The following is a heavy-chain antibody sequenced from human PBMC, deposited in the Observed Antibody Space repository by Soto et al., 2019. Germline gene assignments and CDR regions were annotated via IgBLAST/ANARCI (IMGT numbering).Heavy chain of an antibody. V-gene: IGHV3-53*01. CDR3: ARDPSSSPYYYGMDV. CDR2: IYSGGST. D-gene: IGHD6-6*01. Sequence: GGSLRLSCAASGFTVSSNYMSWVRQAPGKGLEWVSVIYSGGSTYYADSVKGRFTISRDNSKNTLYLQMNSLRAEDTAVYYCARDPSSSPYYYGMDVWGQGTTVTVSS. CDR1: GFTVSSNY. J-gene: IGHJ6*02.